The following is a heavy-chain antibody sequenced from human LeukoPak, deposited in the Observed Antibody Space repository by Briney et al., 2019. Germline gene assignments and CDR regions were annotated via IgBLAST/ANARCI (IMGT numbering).Heavy chain of an antibody. CDR1: GDSFSSVTDY. Sequence: PSETLSLTCTVSGDSFSSVTDYWAWIRQPPGKGLEWFASGDYSGGTYYNPSLESRVAISADMSKNQFSLKLTSVTGADTAVYYCAGERGEEYSSGWYKRNYFDNWGQGIRVTVSS. J-gene: IGHJ4*02. V-gene: IGHV4-39*07. CDR3: AGERGEEYSSGWYKRNYFDN. CDR2: GDYSGGT. D-gene: IGHD6-19*01.